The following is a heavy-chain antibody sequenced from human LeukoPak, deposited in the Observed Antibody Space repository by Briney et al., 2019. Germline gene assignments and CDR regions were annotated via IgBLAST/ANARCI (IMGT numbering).Heavy chain of an antibody. V-gene: IGHV3-48*03. Sequence: GGSLRLSCAASTSTFSSYEMIWVRQAPGRGLEWVSYISNSGGTIYYADSVKGRFTISRDNAKNSLYLQMNSLRDEDTAVYYCARDPDRNYWCFDLWGRGTLVTVSS. CDR3: ARDPDRNYWCFDL. D-gene: IGHD1-14*01. CDR2: ISNSGGTI. J-gene: IGHJ2*01. CDR1: TSTFSSYE.